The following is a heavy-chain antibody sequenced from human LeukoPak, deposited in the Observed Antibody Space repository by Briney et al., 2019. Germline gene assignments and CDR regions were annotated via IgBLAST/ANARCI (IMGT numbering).Heavy chain of an antibody. CDR2: INPNSGGT. CDR3: ARARYSSGWTPSGDV. D-gene: IGHD6-19*01. Sequence: ASVKVSCKASGYTFTGYYMHWVRQAPGQGLEWMGWINPNSGGTNYAQKFQGRVTMTRDTSISTAYMELSRLRSDDTAVYYCARARYSSGWTPSGDVWGKGTTVTVSS. J-gene: IGHJ6*04. CDR1: GYTFTGYY. V-gene: IGHV1-2*02.